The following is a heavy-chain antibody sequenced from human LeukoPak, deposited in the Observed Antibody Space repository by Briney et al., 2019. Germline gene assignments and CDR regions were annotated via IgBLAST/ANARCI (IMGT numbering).Heavy chain of an antibody. CDR2: IYTSGGT. J-gene: IGHJ6*03. Sequence: SETLSLTCTVSGGSISSYYWSWIRQPAGKGLEWIGRIYTSGGTNYNPSLKSRVTMSVDTSKNQFSLKLSSVTAADTAVYYCARDGTYYDILTGYRASITNYYYMDVWGKGTTVTVSS. V-gene: IGHV4-4*07. D-gene: IGHD3-9*01. CDR1: GGSISSYY. CDR3: ARDGTYYDILTGYRASITNYYYMDV.